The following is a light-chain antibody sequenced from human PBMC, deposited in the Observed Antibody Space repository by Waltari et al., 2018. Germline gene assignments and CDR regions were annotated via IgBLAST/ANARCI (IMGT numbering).Light chain of an antibody. Sequence: QSVLTQPPSVSGAPGQRVAISCTGSSSNIGAGYLVHCYQQLPGTAPKLLISANTIRPSGGPALFSASKSGTSASLAITGLQPGDEADYYCQCYDSRLSGSLFGGGTKVTVL. V-gene: IGLV1-40*01. CDR3: QCYDSRLSGSL. CDR1: SSNIGAGYL. CDR2: ANT. J-gene: IGLJ2*01.